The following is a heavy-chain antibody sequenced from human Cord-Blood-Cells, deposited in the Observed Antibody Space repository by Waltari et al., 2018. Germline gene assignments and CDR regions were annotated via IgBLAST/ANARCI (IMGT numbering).Heavy chain of an antibody. CDR3: AHRRGGEGRDFWSGYLFDY. Sequence: GPTLVKPTQTLTLTCTFSGFSLSTSGVGVGWIRQPPGKALEWLALIYWNDDKRYSPSLKRRLTITKDTSKNQVVLTMTNMDPVDTASHTVAHRRGGEGRDFWSGYLFDYWGQGTLVTVSS. V-gene: IGHV2-5*01. CDR2: IYWNDDK. D-gene: IGHD3-3*01. CDR1: GFSLSTSGVG. J-gene: IGHJ4*02.